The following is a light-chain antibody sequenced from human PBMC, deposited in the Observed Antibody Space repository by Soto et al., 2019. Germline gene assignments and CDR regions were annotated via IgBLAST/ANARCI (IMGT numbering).Light chain of an antibody. CDR3: QHYGSSPPYT. CDR2: RAS. J-gene: IGKJ2*01. Sequence: VFTQSPGTLSLSPGERATLSCRASRSVTSSYLAWYQQKPGQAPRLLIYRASIRATGIPDRFRGSGSGTDFTLTISRLEPEDFAVYYCQHYGSSPPYTFGQGTKVDIK. CDR1: RSVTSSY. V-gene: IGKV3-20*01.